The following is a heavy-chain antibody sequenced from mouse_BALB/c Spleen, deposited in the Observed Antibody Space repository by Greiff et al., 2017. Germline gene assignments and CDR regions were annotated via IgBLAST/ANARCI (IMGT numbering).Heavy chain of an antibody. CDR3: ARHGNYWYFDV. J-gene: IGHJ1*01. V-gene: IGHV4-1*02. Sequence: EVQGVESGGGLVQPGGSLKLSCAASGFDFSRYWMSWVRQAPGKGLEWIGEINPDSSTINYTPSLKDKFIISRDNAKNTLYLQMSKVRSEDTALYYCARHGNYWYFDVWGAGTTVTVSS. CDR2: INPDSSTI. CDR1: GFDFSRYW. D-gene: IGHD2-1*01.